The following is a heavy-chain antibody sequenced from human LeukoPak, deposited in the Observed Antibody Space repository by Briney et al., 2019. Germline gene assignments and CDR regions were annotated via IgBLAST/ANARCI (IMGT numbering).Heavy chain of an antibody. CDR1: GFTSTKYL. CDR2: IKQDGSEK. Sequence: GGSLRLSCAASGFTSTKYLMTWVRQAPGKGLEWVANIKQDGSEKFYVDSVKGRFTIYRDNAKNSLDLQINSLGAEDTAVYYCARGLDCRSTSCYLDNWGQGTLVTVSS. J-gene: IGHJ4*02. CDR3: ARGLDCRSTSCYLDN. V-gene: IGHV3-7*01. D-gene: IGHD2-2*01.